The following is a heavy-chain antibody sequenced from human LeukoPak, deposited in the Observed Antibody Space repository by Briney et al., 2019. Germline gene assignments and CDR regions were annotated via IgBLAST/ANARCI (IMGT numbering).Heavy chain of an antibody. CDR3: ARDNYAGANWSDP. V-gene: IGHV1-69*05. CDR1: GGTFSSYA. J-gene: IGHJ5*02. D-gene: IGHD1-7*01. CDR2: IIPIFGTA. Sequence: SVKVSCKASGGTFSSYAISWVRQAPGQGLEWMGGIIPIFGTANYAQKFQGRVTITTDESTSTAYMELSSLRSEDTAVYYCARDNYAGANWSDPWGQGTLVTVSS.